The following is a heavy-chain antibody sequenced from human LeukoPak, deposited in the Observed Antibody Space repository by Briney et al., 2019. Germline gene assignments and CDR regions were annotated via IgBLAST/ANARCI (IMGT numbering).Heavy chain of an antibody. CDR2: IYYSGNT. CDR1: GGSISSYF. V-gene: IGHV4-59*01. Sequence: SETLSLTCTVSGGSISSYFWSWIRQPPGKGLEWIGYIYYSGNTNYNPSLKSRVTISVDTSKNQFSLKLSSVTAADTAVYYCARARGDYDFWSGYYLYYYYGMDVWGQGTTVTVS. J-gene: IGHJ6*02. CDR3: ARARGDYDFWSGYYLYYYYGMDV. D-gene: IGHD3-3*01.